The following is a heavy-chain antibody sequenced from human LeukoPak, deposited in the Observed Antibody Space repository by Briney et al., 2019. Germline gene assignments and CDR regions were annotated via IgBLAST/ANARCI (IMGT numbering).Heavy chain of an antibody. CDR1: GYTFTDYT. CDR2: INGGSGNT. V-gene: IGHV1-3*03. Sequence: GASVKVSCKASGYTFTDYTMHWLRQAPGQRLDWMGWINGGSGNTKYSPEFQGRVTITRDTSASTAYMELSSLRSEDTAVYYCATTYCSGGSCYFNWFDPWGQGTLVTVSS. D-gene: IGHD2-15*01. CDR3: ATTYCSGGSCYFNWFDP. J-gene: IGHJ5*02.